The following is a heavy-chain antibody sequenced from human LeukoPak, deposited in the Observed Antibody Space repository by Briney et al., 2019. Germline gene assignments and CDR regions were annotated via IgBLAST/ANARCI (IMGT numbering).Heavy chain of an antibody. CDR1: GFTFDDYV. Sequence: GGSLTLSRVASGFTFDDYVMHWVRPAPGKGMEGVCLICWDGGSTYYAGSVKGRFTISRDNSKNSLYLQMNSLRAEDTALYYCAKDPGTGEDYYYMDVWGKGTTVTVSS. CDR2: ICWDGGST. CDR3: AKDPGTGEDYYYMDV. D-gene: IGHD3-10*01. J-gene: IGHJ6*03. V-gene: IGHV3-43D*03.